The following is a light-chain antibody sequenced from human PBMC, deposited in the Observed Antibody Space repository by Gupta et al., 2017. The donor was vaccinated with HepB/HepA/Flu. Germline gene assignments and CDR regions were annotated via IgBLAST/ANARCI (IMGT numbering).Light chain of an antibody. J-gene: IGKJ1*01. CDR1: QSVSSSY. CDR3: QQYGSSPGT. CDR2: GAS. Sequence: EIVLTQFPGPLSLSPGERATLSCRASQSVSSSYLAWYQQKPGQAPRLLIYGASSRATGIPDRFSGSGAGTDFTLTISRLEPEDFAVYYCQQYGSSPGTFGQGTKVEIK. V-gene: IGKV3-20*01.